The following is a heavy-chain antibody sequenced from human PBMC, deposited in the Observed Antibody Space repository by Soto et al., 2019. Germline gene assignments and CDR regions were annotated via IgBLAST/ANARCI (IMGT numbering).Heavy chain of an antibody. Sequence: PGESLKISCKGSGYSFTSYWIGWVRQMPGKGLEWMGIIYPGDSDTRYSPSFQGQVTISADKSISTAYLQWSSLKASDTAMYYCARVLRVTTVLHYYYYGMDVWGQGTTVTVSS. V-gene: IGHV5-51*01. CDR1: GYSFTSYW. D-gene: IGHD4-4*01. CDR3: ARVLRVTTVLHYYYYGMDV. J-gene: IGHJ6*02. CDR2: IYPGDSDT.